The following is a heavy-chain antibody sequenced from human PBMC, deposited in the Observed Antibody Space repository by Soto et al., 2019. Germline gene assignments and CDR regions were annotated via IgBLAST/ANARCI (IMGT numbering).Heavy chain of an antibody. Sequence: PSETLSLTCAVYGGSFSGYYWSWIRQPPGKGLEWIGEINHSGSTYYNPSLKSRVTISVDTSKNQFSLKLSSVTAADTAVYYCARHYGLNYYYYYGMDVWGQGTTVTVSS. CDR2: INHSGST. J-gene: IGHJ6*02. D-gene: IGHD3-10*01. CDR3: ARHYGLNYYYYYGMDV. V-gene: IGHV4-34*01. CDR1: GGSFSGYY.